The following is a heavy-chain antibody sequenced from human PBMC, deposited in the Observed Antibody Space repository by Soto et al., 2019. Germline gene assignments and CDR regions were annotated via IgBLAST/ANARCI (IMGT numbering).Heavy chain of an antibody. Sequence: GASVKVSCKASGYTFTSYGTSWVRQAPGQGLEWMGWISAYNGNTNYAQKLQGRVTMTTDTSTSTAYMELRSLRSDDTAVYYCARDRKIVDTAMVMGYWGQGTLVTVSS. D-gene: IGHD5-18*01. CDR2: ISAYNGNT. CDR1: GYTFTSYG. CDR3: ARDRKIVDTAMVMGY. J-gene: IGHJ4*02. V-gene: IGHV1-18*01.